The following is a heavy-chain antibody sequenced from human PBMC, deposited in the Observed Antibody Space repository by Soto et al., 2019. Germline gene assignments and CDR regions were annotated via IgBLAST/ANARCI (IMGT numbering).Heavy chain of an antibody. D-gene: IGHD4-17*01. J-gene: IGHJ4*02. CDR3: AMEKYGYGDHRYFDY. V-gene: IGHV3-23*01. Sequence: PGGSQRHPCAASGFNFISHAMSWVRQAPGKGLEWVSAISGSGGSTYYADSVKGRFTISRDNSKNTLYLQMNSLRAEDTAVYYCAMEKYGYGDHRYFDYWGQGTLVTVSS. CDR2: ISGSGGST. CDR1: GFNFISHA.